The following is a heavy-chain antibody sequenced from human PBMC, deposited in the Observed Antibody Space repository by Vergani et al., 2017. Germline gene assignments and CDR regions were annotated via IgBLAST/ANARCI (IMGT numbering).Heavy chain of an antibody. D-gene: IGHD3-22*01. J-gene: IGHJ4*02. Sequence: QVQLQESGPGLVKPSETLSLTCTVSGGSISSYYWSWIRQPPGKGLEWIGYIYYSGSTNYNPSLKSRVTISVDTSKNQFSLKLRSVTAADTAVYYCARTGGYYYDSSGYYYAPYYFDYWGQGTLVTVSS. V-gene: IGHV4-59*01. CDR2: IYYSGST. CDR1: GGSISSYY. CDR3: ARTGGYYYDSSGYYYAPYYFDY.